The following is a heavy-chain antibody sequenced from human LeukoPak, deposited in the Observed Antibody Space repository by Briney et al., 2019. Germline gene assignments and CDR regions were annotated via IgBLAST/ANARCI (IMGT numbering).Heavy chain of an antibody. D-gene: IGHD1-26*01. V-gene: IGHV3-48*03. CDR1: AFTFSSYE. J-gene: IGHJ3*02. CDR2: ISSSGSIT. Sequence: PGGSLRLSCAASAFTFSSYEMNWVRQAPGKGLEWVSYISSSGSITYYADSVKGRFTISRDNAKNSLYLQMNSLRAEDTAVYYCARDPKGWELLQDAFDIWGQGTMVTVSS. CDR3: ARDPKGWELLQDAFDI.